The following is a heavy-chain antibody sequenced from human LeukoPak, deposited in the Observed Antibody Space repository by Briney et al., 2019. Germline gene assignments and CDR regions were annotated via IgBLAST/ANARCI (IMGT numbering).Heavy chain of an antibody. V-gene: IGHV3-30-3*02. CDR1: GFTFSSYA. CDR2: ISYDGSNK. Sequence: GGSLRLSCAASGFTFSSYAMHWVRQAPGKGLEWVAVISYDGSNKYYADSVKGRFTISRDNSKNTLYLQMNSLRVEDTSIYYCVKLVGSVPPDGWGQGTLVTVSS. J-gene: IGHJ3*01. D-gene: IGHD2-15*01. CDR3: VKLVGSVPPDG.